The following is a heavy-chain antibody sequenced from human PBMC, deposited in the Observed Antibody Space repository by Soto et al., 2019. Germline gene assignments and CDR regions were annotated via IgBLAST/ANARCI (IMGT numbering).Heavy chain of an antibody. CDR2: VSYDESNK. CDR1: GFSLSDYA. Sequence: QVQLVESGGGVVQPGGSLRLSCAASGFSLSDYAMHWVRQAPGKGLEWVASVSYDESNKYYTESVKGRFSISRDTSKNTLSLQMDTLRPDGTAVYSCARDGPLPYTSGWDFVMLDQWGQGTLVTVS. D-gene: IGHD6-19*01. CDR3: ARDGPLPYTSGWDFVMLDQ. J-gene: IGHJ4*02. V-gene: IGHV3-30-3*01.